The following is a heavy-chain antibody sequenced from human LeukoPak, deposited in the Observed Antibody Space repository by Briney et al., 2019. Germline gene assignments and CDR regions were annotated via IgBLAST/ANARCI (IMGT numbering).Heavy chain of an antibody. CDR2: ISSSSSYI. V-gene: IGHV3-21*01. CDR1: GFTFSSYS. J-gene: IGHJ4*02. Sequence: PGGSLRLSCAASGFTFSSYSMNWVRQAPGKGLEWVSSISSSSSYIYYADSVKGRFTICRDNAKNSLYLQMNSLRAEDTAVYYCASMVRGVMWYFDYWGQGTLVTVSS. CDR3: ASMVRGVMWYFDY. D-gene: IGHD3-10*01.